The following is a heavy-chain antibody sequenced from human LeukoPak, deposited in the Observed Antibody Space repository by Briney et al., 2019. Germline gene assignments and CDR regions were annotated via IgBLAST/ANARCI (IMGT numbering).Heavy chain of an antibody. CDR2: ISSSSSYI. CDR1: GFTVSSNY. V-gene: IGHV3-21*01. J-gene: IGHJ4*02. D-gene: IGHD3-22*01. CDR3: ARYYYDSSGYYFFFDY. Sequence: GGSLRLSCAASGFTVSSNYMSWVRQAPGKGLEWVSSISSSSSYIYYADSVKGRFTISRDNAKNSLYLQMNSLRAEDTAVYYCARYYYDSSGYYFFFDYWGQGTLVTVSS.